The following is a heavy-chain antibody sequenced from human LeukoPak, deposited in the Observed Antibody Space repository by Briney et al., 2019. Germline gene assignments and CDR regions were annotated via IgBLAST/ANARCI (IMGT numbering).Heavy chain of an antibody. Sequence: SETLSLTCAVYGGSFSTYYWSWIRQPPGKGLEWIGEINHSGSTNYNPSLKSQVTISVDTSKNQFSLKLSSVTAADTAVYYCARDRENYYDSSGYYTRHFDYWGQGTLVTVSS. CDR3: ARDRENYYDSSGYYTRHFDY. D-gene: IGHD3-22*01. J-gene: IGHJ4*02. CDR2: INHSGST. CDR1: GGSFSTYY. V-gene: IGHV4-34*01.